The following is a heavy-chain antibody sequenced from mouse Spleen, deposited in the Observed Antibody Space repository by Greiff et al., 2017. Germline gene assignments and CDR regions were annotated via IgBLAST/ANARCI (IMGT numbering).Heavy chain of an antibody. V-gene: IGHV1-5*01. Sequence: VQLQQSGTVLARPGASVKMSCKASGYSFTSYWMHWVKQRPGQGLEWIGAIYPGNSDTSYNQKFKGKAKLTAVTSASTAYMELSSLTNEDSGVYYCTREYYRYDWFAYWGEGTLVTVSA. CDR1: GYSFTSYW. J-gene: IGHJ3*01. D-gene: IGHD2-14*01. CDR3: TREYYRYDWFAY. CDR2: IYPGNSDT.